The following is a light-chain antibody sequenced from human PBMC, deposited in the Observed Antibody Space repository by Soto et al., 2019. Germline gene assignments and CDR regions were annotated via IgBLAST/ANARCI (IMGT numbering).Light chain of an antibody. Sequence: QSVLTQPPSVSGSPGQWITISCTGTSSNIGGGYDVPWYQQLPGTAPKLLLYDNSNRPSGVPDRFSGSKSGTSASLTITGLQAEDEADYYCQSYTSSRSGYVFGTGTKLTVL. CDR2: DNS. J-gene: IGLJ1*01. CDR1: SSNIGGGYD. V-gene: IGLV1-40*01. CDR3: QSYTSSRSGYV.